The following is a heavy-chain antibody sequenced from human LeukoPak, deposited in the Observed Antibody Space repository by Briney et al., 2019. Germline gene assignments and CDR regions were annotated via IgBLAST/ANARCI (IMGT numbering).Heavy chain of an antibody. CDR2: IWYDGSNK. D-gene: IGHD3-3*01. CDR3: ARDLAYDFWSGYGNWFDP. CDR1: GFTFSSYG. Sequence: GGSLRLSCAASGFTFSSYGMHWVRQAPGKGLEWVAVIWYDGSNKYYADSVKGRFTISRDNSKNTLYLQMNSLRAEDTAVYYCARDLAYDFWSGYGNWFDPWGQGTLVTVSS. J-gene: IGHJ5*02. V-gene: IGHV3-33*01.